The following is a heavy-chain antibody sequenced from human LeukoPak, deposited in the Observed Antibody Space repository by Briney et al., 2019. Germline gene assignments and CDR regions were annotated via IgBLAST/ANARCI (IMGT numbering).Heavy chain of an antibody. CDR3: ASVDYDYVWGSYLFDY. CDR1: GFTVSSNY. D-gene: IGHD3-16*02. V-gene: IGHV3-66*01. Sequence: GGSLRLSCAASGFTVSSNYMSWVRQAPGKGLEWVSVIYSGGSTYYADSVKGRFTISRDNSKNTLYLQMNSLRAEDTAVYYCASVDYDYVWGSYLFDYWGQGTLVTVSS. CDR2: IYSGGST. J-gene: IGHJ4*02.